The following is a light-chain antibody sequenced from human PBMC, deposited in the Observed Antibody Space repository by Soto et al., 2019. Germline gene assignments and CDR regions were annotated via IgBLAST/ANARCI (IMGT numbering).Light chain of an antibody. CDR3: SSYTSGSTLYV. V-gene: IGLV2-14*03. Sequence: QSVLTQPRSVSGSPGQSVTISCTGTSSDVGGYNYVSWYQQHPGKAPKLMIYDVTNRPSGVSDRFSGSKSGNTASLTISGLQAEDEADYYCSSYTSGSTLYVFGTGTKVTVL. CDR2: DVT. J-gene: IGLJ1*01. CDR1: SSDVGGYNY.